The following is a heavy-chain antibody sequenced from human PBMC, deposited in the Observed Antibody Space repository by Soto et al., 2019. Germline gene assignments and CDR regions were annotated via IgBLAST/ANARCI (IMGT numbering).Heavy chain of an antibody. Sequence: GGSLRLSCAASGFTFSSYGMHWVRQAPGKGLEWVAIIWYDGSNKYYADSVKGRFTISRDNSKNTLYLQMNSLRAEDTAVYYCAKEWADFWSGPDYWGQGTLVTVSS. V-gene: IGHV3-33*06. CDR1: GFTFSSYG. CDR2: IWYDGSNK. J-gene: IGHJ4*02. CDR3: AKEWADFWSGPDY. D-gene: IGHD3-3*01.